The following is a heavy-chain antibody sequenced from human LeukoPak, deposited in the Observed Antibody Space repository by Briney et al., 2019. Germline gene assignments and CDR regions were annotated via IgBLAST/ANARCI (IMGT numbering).Heavy chain of an antibody. CDR1: GGSISSYY. D-gene: IGHD3-22*01. Sequence: PSETLSLTCTVSGGSISSYYWSWIRQPPGRGLEWIGYIYYSGSTNYYPSLKSRVTISVDTSKNQFSLKLSSVTAADTAVYYCARVGNYYDSSGFPDYWGQGTLVTVSS. CDR2: IYYSGST. V-gene: IGHV4-59*01. CDR3: ARVGNYYDSSGFPDY. J-gene: IGHJ4*02.